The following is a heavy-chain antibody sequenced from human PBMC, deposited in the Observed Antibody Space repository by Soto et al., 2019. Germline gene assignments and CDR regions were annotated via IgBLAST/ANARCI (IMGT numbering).Heavy chain of an antibody. CDR2: IIPIFGTA. J-gene: IGHJ6*02. Sequence: SVKVSCKASGGTFSSYAISWVRQAPGQGLEWMGGIIPIFGTANYAQKFQGRVTITADESTSTAYMELSSLRSEDTAVYYCASLTTVVDYYYYGMDVWGQGTKVTVSS. CDR3: ASLTTVVDYYYYGMDV. D-gene: IGHD4-17*01. CDR1: GGTFSSYA. V-gene: IGHV1-69*13.